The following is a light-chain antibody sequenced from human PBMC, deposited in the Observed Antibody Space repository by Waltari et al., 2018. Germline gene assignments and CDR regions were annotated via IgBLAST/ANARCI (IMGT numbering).Light chain of an antibody. Sequence: YVLTQPPSVSVAPGKTARITCGGSDLGTKSVHWYKQRPGQAPVLVVDDDSDRPSGIPERFSGSNSANTATLSITRAEAGDEADYYCQVWDTRSDHGVFGGGTKLTVL. J-gene: IGLJ3*02. CDR1: DLGTKS. CDR2: DDS. V-gene: IGLV3-21*03. CDR3: QVWDTRSDHGV.